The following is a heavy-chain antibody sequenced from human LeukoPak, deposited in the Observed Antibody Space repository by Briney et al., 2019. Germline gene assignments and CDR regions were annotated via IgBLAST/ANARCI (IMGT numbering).Heavy chain of an antibody. V-gene: IGHV3-53*01. D-gene: IGHD1-26*01. Sequence: HPGGSLRLSCAASGYTVSSYYMSCVSQAPGKGLEWVSVIYSGGSTYYADSVKGRFTISRDNSKNTVYLQMNSLRAEDTAVYYCAIDLNFHSAYWGQGTLVTVSS. CDR1: GYTVSSYY. CDR3: AIDLNFHSAY. J-gene: IGHJ4*02. CDR2: IYSGGST.